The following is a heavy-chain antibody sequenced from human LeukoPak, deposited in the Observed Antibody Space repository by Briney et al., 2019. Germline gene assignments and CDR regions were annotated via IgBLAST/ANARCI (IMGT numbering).Heavy chain of an antibody. CDR3: ARASTTVPNLLDH. V-gene: IGHV3-74*01. D-gene: IGHD4-17*01. CDR1: GFSLSDYW. J-gene: IGHJ4*02. CDR2: IGPDGSGI. Sequence: GGSLRLSCVVSGFSLSDYWMHWVRQVPGKGLVWVSRIGPDGSGITYGDSVKGRFTISRDSAKNTLYLQMNSLRAEDAAVYYCARASTTVPNLLDHWGRGTLVTVSS.